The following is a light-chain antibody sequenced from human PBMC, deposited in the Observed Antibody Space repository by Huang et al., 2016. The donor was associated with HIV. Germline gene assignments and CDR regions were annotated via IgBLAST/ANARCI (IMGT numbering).Light chain of an antibody. V-gene: IGKV4-1*01. CDR1: QSLLSSSTNKNY. CDR3: QQYYKSPQT. CDR2: WAS. J-gene: IGKJ1*01. Sequence: DILLTQSPDSLAVSLGETATLTCRSSQSLLSSSTNKNYLAWFQQRPGQPPKFLVFWASSREAGIPDRFTGGGSGTQFALTISNVKTEDVAIYYCQQYYKSPQTFGPGTRVEI.